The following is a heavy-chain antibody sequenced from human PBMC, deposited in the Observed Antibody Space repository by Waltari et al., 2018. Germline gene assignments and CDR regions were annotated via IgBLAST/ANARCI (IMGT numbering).Heavy chain of an antibody. V-gene: IGHV3-7*01. J-gene: IGHJ4*02. Sequence: EVQLVESGGGLVQPGGSLRLSCAASGFSFSPSSRNWVRQAPGKGLEWVANIQRDGSEESYVDSVKGRFTISRDNAKNSLYLHMNSLRAEDTAVYYCAKNGGITGTIAYWGQGTLVTVSS. CDR2: IQRDGSEE. CDR3: AKNGGITGTIAY. D-gene: IGHD1-7*01. CDR1: GFSFSPSS.